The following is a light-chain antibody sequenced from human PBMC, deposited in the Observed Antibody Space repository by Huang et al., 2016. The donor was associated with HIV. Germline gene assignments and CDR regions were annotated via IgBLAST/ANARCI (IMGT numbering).Light chain of an antibody. CDR1: QNVHGN. Sequence: ETVLTQSPGTLSASLGGRVTLTCRASQNVHGNLAWSEQTPGQPPRLLMYGSSTRAAGVSGRFSASGSETHFTLTITSLQSDDFGIYYCQQYDSWPPRHTFGQGTRLE. V-gene: IGKV3-15*01. J-gene: IGKJ2*01. CDR3: QQYDSWPPRHT. CDR2: GSS.